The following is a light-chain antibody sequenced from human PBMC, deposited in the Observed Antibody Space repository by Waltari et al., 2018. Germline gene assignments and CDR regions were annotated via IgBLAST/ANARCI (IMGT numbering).Light chain of an antibody. CDR1: QSLDNY. Sequence: DIQMTQSPSSLSASVGDRVTITSRASQSLDNYLNWYQKKPGKAPKLLIYATSSLQSGVPSRCSGGGAGTDDTLTISTLQPEDFATYYCQQRHRTPPWTFGQGTKVDIK. CDR2: ATS. CDR3: QQRHRTPPWT. J-gene: IGKJ1*01. V-gene: IGKV1-39*01.